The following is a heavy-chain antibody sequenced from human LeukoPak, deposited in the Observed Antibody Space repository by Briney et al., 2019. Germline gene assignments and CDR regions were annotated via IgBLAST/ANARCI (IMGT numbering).Heavy chain of an antibody. J-gene: IGHJ4*02. V-gene: IGHV3-30-3*01. CDR3: TRALGSYTSFDS. CDR1: GFIFRNYA. D-gene: IGHD2-2*02. CDR2: ISYDGSNS. Sequence: GGSLRLSCVASGFIFRNYAIHWVRQAPGKGLEWVAVISYDGSNSYYANSVKGRFTVSRDNSKNTLSLQMSSLRPEDTAVYYCTRALGSYTSFDSWGQGTLVTVSS.